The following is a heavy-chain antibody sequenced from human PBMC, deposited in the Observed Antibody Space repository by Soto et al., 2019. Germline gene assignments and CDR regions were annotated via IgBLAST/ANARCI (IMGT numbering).Heavy chain of an antibody. D-gene: IGHD6-6*01. CDR2: INSSSSTI. CDR3: ARGRGSSLYYYYYYMDV. V-gene: IGHV3-48*01. J-gene: IGHJ6*03. Sequence: PGGSLRLSCAASGFTFSSYSMNWVRQAPGKGLEWVSYINSSSSTIYYADSVKGRFTISRDNAKNSLYLQMNSLRAEDTAVYYCARGRGSSLYYYYYYMDVWGKGTTVTVSS. CDR1: GFTFSSYS.